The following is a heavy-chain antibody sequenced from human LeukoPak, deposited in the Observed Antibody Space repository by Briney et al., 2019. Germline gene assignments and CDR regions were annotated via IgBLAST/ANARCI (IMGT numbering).Heavy chain of an antibody. D-gene: IGHD2-2*01. CDR1: GFTFSSYW. Sequence: GGSLRLSCAASGFTFSSYWMTWVRQAPGKGLEWVANIKQDGSEKYYVDSVKGRFTISRDSSKNTLYLQMNSLRAEDTAVYYCAKPVCCSSSSRRVPGVYCFDYWGQGTLVTVSS. CDR2: IKQDGSEK. CDR3: AKPVCCSSSSRRVPGVYCFDY. J-gene: IGHJ4*02. V-gene: IGHV3-7*03.